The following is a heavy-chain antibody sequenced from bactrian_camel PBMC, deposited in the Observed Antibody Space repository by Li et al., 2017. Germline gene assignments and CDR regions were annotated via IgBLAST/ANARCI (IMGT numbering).Heavy chain of an antibody. CDR2: IYLGRGNT. CDR3: AADEVGGGRGASSCRATDEYDL. CDR1: GFTWSSYC. D-gene: IGHD2*01. J-gene: IGHJ4*01. V-gene: IGHV3S1*01. Sequence: HVQLVESGGGSVQAGGSLSLSCAISGFTWSSYCMGWFRQAPGKEHKRFQDVTDRELVAAIYLGRGNTYYSESVKGRFTVFRDAANETVYLEMNSVKPEDTAMYYCAADEVGGGRGASSCRATDEYDLSGQGTQVTVSS.